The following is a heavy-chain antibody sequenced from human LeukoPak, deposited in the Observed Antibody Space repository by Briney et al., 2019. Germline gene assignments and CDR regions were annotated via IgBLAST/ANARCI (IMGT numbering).Heavy chain of an antibody. CDR3: AKDAAGPEY. V-gene: IGHV3-23*01. CDR1: RFTFSSYA. D-gene: IGHD6-13*01. CDR2: ISGRGDST. Sequence: GGSLRLSCAASRFTFSSYAMSWVRQAPGKGLEWVSTISGRGDSTYYADSVKGRFTISRDNSKNTLYLQMNSLRAEDTAVYYCAKDAAGPEYWGQGTLVTVSS. J-gene: IGHJ4*02.